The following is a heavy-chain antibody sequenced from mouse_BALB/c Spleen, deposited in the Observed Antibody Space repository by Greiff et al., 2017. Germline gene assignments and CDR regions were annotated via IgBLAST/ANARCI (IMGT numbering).Heavy chain of an antibody. CDR1: GFTFSSFG. Sequence: EVQLVESGGGLVQPGGSRKLSCAASGFTFSSFGMHWVRQAPEKGLEWVAYISSGSSTIYYADTVKGRFTISRDNPKNTLFLQMTSLRSEDTAMYYCARLWGPYYYAMDYWGQGTSVTVSS. V-gene: IGHV5-17*02. J-gene: IGHJ4*01. D-gene: IGHD1-1*02. CDR3: ARLWGPYYYAMDY. CDR2: ISSGSSTI.